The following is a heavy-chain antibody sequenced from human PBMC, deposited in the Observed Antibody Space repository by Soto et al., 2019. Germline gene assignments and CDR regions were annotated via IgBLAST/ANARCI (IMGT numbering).Heavy chain of an antibody. D-gene: IGHD1-1*01. CDR2: INPNSGGT. Sequence: ASVKVSCKASGYTFTGYYMHWVRQAPGQGLEWMGWINPNSGGTNYAQKFQGWVTMTRDTSISTAYMELSRLRSDDTAVYYCARDPSSSGTSFDYWGQGTLVTVSS. CDR3: ARDPSSSGTSFDY. J-gene: IGHJ4*02. V-gene: IGHV1-2*04. CDR1: GYTFTGYY.